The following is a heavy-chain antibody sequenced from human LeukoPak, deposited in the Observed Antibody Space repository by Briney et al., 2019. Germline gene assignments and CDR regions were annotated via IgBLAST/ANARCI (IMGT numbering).Heavy chain of an antibody. CDR3: AKDLGGSYYKT. J-gene: IGHJ4*02. Sequence: GGSLRLSCAASGFTFSSYGMHWVRQAPGKGLEWVAVIWYDGSNKYYADSVKGRFTISRDNSKNTLYLQMNSLRAEDTAVYYCAKDLGGSYYKTWGQGTLVTVSS. V-gene: IGHV3-33*06. CDR1: GFTFSSYG. CDR2: IWYDGSNK. D-gene: IGHD1-26*01.